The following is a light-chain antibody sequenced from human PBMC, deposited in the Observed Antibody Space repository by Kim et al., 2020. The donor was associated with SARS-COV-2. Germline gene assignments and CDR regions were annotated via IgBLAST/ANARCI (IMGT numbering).Light chain of an antibody. Sequence: DIQMTQSPSSLSASVGDRVTITCRGSQDISRYLNWYQQKPGKAPKLMIYTASSLQSGVPSRFTGSGSETDFTLTISSLQPEEFATYYCRQTYSASRTFRQGTKVDIK. CDR2: TAS. CDR1: QDISRY. CDR3: RQTYSASRT. J-gene: IGKJ1*01. V-gene: IGKV1-39*01.